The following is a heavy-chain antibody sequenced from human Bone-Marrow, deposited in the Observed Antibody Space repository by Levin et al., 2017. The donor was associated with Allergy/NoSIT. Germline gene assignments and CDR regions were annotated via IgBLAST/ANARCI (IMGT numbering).Heavy chain of an antibody. CDR3: ARVTMTTVTTVAFDI. D-gene: IGHD4-17*01. J-gene: IGHJ3*02. Sequence: SETLSLTCAVSGGSISSSNWWSWVRQPPGKGLEWIGEIYHSGSTNYNPSLKSRVTISVDKSKNQFSLKLSSVTAADTAVYYCARVTMTTVTTVAFDIWGQGTMVTVSS. CDR1: GGSISSSNW. V-gene: IGHV4-4*02. CDR2: IYHSGST.